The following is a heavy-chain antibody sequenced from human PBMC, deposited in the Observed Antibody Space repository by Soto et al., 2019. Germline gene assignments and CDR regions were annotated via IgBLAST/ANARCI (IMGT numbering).Heavy chain of an antibody. CDR1: GGSISSSGYY. D-gene: IGHD6-13*01. V-gene: IGHV4-30-4*08. CDR2: IYYSGST. CDR3: ARDIAAAGTVWFDP. Sequence: PSETLSLTCTVSGGSISSSGYYWGWIRQPPGKGLEWIGYIYYSGSTYYNPSLKSRVTISVDTSKNQFSLKLSSVTAADTAVYYCARDIAAAGTVWFDPWGQGTLVTVSS. J-gene: IGHJ5*02.